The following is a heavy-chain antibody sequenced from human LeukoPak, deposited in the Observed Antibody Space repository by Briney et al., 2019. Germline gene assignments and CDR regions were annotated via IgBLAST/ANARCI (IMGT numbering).Heavy chain of an antibody. Sequence: SETLSLTCAVSGYSISSGYYWGWIRQPPGKGLEWIGSIYHSGSTYYNPSLKSRVTISVDTSKNQFSLKLSSVTAADTAVYYCARDRRQQLGDDAFDIWGQGTMVTVSS. CDR1: GYSISSGYY. CDR2: IYHSGST. D-gene: IGHD6-13*01. CDR3: ARDRRQQLGDDAFDI. V-gene: IGHV4-38-2*02. J-gene: IGHJ3*02.